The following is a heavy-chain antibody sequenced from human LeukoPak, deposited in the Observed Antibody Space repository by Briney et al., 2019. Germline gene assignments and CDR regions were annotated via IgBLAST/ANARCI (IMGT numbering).Heavy chain of an antibody. D-gene: IGHD2-21*01. V-gene: IGHV3-53*01. J-gene: IGHJ4*02. CDR1: GFTVSSNY. Sequence: GGSLRLSCAASGFTVSSNYMSWVRQAPGKGLEWVSVIYSGGSAYYADSVKGRFTISRDNSKNTLYLQMNSLRAEDTAVYFCAREGDGGYYFDYWGQGTLVTVSS. CDR2: IYSGGSA. CDR3: AREGDGGYYFDY.